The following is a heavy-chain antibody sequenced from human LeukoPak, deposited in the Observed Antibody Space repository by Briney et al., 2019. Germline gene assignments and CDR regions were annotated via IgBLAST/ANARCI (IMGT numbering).Heavy chain of an antibody. Sequence: SETLSLTCTVAGGSISSHYWSWIRQPAGKGLEWIGRIYTSGSTNYNPSLKSRVTMSVDTSKNQFSLKLSSVTAADTAVYYCARDRVPYDSGFDPWGQGTLVTVSS. D-gene: IGHD3-22*01. CDR1: GGSISSHY. V-gene: IGHV4-4*07. CDR3: ARDRVPYDSGFDP. CDR2: IYTSGST. J-gene: IGHJ5*02.